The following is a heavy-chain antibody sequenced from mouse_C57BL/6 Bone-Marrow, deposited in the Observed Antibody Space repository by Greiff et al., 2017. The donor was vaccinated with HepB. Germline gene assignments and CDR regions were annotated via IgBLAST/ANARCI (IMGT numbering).Heavy chain of an antibody. CDR3: AIGSDYGYDDGSWFAY. CDR2: LDPDGSYT. Sequence: VQLQQPGAELVMPGASVKLSCKASGYTFTSYWMHWVKPRTGPGLEWIGELDPDGSYTNYNQKIKGKTTLTVDKSSSTAYMQLSSLTSEDSAFYYCAIGSDYGYDDGSWFAYWGQGTLVTVSA. D-gene: IGHD2-2*01. CDR1: GYTFTSYW. J-gene: IGHJ3*01. V-gene: IGHV1-69*01.